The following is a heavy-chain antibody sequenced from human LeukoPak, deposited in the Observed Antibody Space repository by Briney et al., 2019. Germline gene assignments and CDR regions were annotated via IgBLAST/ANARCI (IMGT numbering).Heavy chain of an antibody. D-gene: IGHD3-16*02. Sequence: GGSLRLSCAASGFTFSNAWMSWVRQAPGKGLEWVGCIKSKTDGGTADYAAPVKGRFTISRDDSENTLYLQMNSLKTEDTAVYYCVSYRPLDYWGQGTLVTVSS. V-gene: IGHV3-15*01. CDR3: VSYRPLDY. CDR2: IKSKTDGGTA. CDR1: GFTFSNAW. J-gene: IGHJ4*02.